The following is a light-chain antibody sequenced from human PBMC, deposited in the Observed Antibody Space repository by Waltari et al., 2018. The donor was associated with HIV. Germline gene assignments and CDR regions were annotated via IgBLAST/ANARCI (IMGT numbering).Light chain of an antibody. CDR2: DVS. CDR1: SSDVGGSNY. Sequence: QSALTQPRSVSGSPGQSVSISCTGTSSDVGGSNYVAWYQQPPDKAPKLMISDVSQRPSGVPDRFSGSKSGNTASLTISGLQAEDEADYYCCSYAGIYTYVKFGGGTKLTVL. CDR3: CSYAGIYTYVK. J-gene: IGLJ2*01. V-gene: IGLV2-11*01.